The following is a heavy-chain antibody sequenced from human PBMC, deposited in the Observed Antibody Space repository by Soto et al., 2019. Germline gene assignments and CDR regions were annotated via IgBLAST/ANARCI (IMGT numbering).Heavy chain of an antibody. Sequence: QVQLQESGPGLVKPSETLSLTCTVSGGSISSYYWSWIRQSPGKGLEWIAYIHYSGSTDYNPSLKSLVTISLDKSKNQFSLKLTSVTAADTAVYHCARHGLGLDYWGQGTLVTVSS. CDR1: GGSISSYY. J-gene: IGHJ4*02. CDR2: IHYSGST. CDR3: ARHGLGLDY. D-gene: IGHD1-26*01. V-gene: IGHV4-59*08.